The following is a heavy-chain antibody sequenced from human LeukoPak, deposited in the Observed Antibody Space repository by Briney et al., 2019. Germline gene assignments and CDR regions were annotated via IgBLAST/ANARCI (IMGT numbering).Heavy chain of an antibody. CDR1: GGSISSGGYY. J-gene: IGHJ3*02. V-gene: IGHV4-30-2*01. CDR3: ARELYHGSMAFDI. CDR2: IYHSGST. D-gene: IGHD2-2*01. Sequence: TSETLSFTCTVSGGSISSGGYYWSWIRQPPGKGLEWIGYIYHSGSTYYNPSLKSRVTISVDRSKNQFSLKLSSVTAADTAVYYCARELYHGSMAFDIWGQGTMVTVFS.